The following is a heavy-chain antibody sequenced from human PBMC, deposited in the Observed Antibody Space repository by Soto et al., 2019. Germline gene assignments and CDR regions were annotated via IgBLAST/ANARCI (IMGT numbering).Heavy chain of an antibody. CDR1: GFTFSSYW. J-gene: IGHJ6*03. V-gene: IGHV3-7*01. CDR2: IKQDGSEK. D-gene: IGHD3-10*01. Sequence: PGGSLRLSCAASGFTFSSYWMSWVRQAPGKGLEWVANIKQDGSEKYYVDSVKGRFTISRDNAKNSLYLQMNSLRAEDTAVYYCAKYYYGSGSYLPTSYYYYYYMDVWGKGTTVTVSS. CDR3: AKYYYGSGSYLPTSYYYYYYMDV.